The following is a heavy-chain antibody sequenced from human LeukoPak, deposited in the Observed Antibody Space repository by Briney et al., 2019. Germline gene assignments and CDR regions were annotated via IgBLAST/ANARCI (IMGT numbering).Heavy chain of an antibody. CDR1: GFTFSTYT. Sequence: GGSLRLSCAASGFTFSTYTMNWVRQAPGKGLQWVSSISTRSSYLYYADSVKGRFTISRDDAKTSLYLQLNSLRAEDTAVYYCATLASTDGCWGQGTLVTVSS. V-gene: IGHV3-21*01. CDR2: ISTRSSYL. CDR3: ATLASTDGC. D-gene: IGHD1-1*01. J-gene: IGHJ4*02.